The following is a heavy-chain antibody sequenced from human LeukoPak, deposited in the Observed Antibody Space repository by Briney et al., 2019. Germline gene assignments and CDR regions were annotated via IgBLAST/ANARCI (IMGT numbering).Heavy chain of an antibody. CDR2: FDPEYGET. CDR1: GYTLTELF. Sequence: ASVKVSCKVSGYTLTELFMHWVRQAPGKGLEWMVGFDPEYGETMYAQKFQGRVTMTEDTSTDTAYMELSSLKSEDTAVYYCATEGRYGSGTYYMTYWGQGTLLTVSS. D-gene: IGHD3-10*01. V-gene: IGHV1-24*01. CDR3: ATEGRYGSGTYYMTY. J-gene: IGHJ4*02.